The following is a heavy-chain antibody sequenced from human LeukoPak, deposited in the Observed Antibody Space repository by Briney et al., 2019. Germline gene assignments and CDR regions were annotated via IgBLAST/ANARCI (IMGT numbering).Heavy chain of an antibody. J-gene: IGHJ4*02. CDR1: GGTFSSYA. Sequence: SVKVSCKASGGTFSSYAISWVRQAPGQGLEWMGRIIPIFGTANYAQKFQGRVTITTDESTSTAYMGLSSLRSEDTAVYYCARTTVVTPGYFDYWGQGTLVTVSS. D-gene: IGHD4-23*01. V-gene: IGHV1-69*05. CDR3: ARTTVVTPGYFDY. CDR2: IIPIFGTA.